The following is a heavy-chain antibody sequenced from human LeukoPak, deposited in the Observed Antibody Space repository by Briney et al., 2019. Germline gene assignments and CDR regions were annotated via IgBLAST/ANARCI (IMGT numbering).Heavy chain of an antibody. CDR1: GYTFTGYY. Sequence: ASVKVSCKASGYTFTGYYMHWVRQAPGQGLEWMGWIEPNSGDTNYPEKFQGRITMTRDTSISTAYMELSRLTSDDTAVYFCARDLMRDYYDSSGYYPVDWFDPWGQGTLVTVSS. V-gene: IGHV1-2*02. D-gene: IGHD3-22*01. J-gene: IGHJ5*02. CDR2: IEPNSGDT. CDR3: ARDLMRDYYDSSGYYPVDWFDP.